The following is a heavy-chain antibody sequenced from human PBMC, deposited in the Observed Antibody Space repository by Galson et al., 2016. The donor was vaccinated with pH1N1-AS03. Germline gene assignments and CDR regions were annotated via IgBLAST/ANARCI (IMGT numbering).Heavy chain of an antibody. V-gene: IGHV3-21*01. CDR2: ISSANSYI. Sequence: SLRLSCAASGFTFSSYNMHWVRQAPGKGLEWVPSISSANSYIYYADSLKGRFTISRDNAKKSLYLEMNSLRAEDTAVYYCARELESSTSPPFDFWGQGTLVTVSS. D-gene: IGHD1-1*01. J-gene: IGHJ4*02. CDR1: GFTFSSYN. CDR3: ARELESSTSPPFDF.